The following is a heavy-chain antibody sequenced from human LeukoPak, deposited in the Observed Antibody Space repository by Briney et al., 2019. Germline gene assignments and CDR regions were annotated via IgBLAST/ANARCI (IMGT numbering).Heavy chain of an antibody. CDR1: GFTFSSCW. J-gene: IGHJ4*02. CDR2: IKQDGSEK. Sequence: PGGSLRLSCAASGFTFSSCWMSWVRQAPGKGLEWVANIKQDGSEKYYVDSVKGRFTISRDNAKNSLYLQMNSLRAEDTAVYYCARDSSGWLRGVDYWGQGTLVTVSS. CDR3: ARDSSGWLRGVDY. V-gene: IGHV3-7*01. D-gene: IGHD6-19*01.